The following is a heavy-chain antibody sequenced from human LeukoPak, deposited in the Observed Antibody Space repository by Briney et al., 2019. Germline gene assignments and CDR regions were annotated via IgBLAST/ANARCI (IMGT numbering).Heavy chain of an antibody. V-gene: IGHV3-23*01. CDR2: ISGSGGST. D-gene: IGHD3-10*01. CDR3: ASQGHLWYPFDY. CDR1: GFTFSSYA. Sequence: GGSLRLSCAASGFTFSSYAMSWVRQAPGKGLEWVSAISGSGGSTYYADSVKGRFTISRDNSKNTLYLQMNSLRAEVTAVYYCASQGHLWYPFDYWGQGTLVTVSS. J-gene: IGHJ4*02.